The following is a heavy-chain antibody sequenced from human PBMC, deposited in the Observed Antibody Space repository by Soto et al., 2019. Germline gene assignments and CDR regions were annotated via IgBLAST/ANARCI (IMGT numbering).Heavy chain of an antibody. V-gene: IGHV1-69*01. Sequence: SVKVSCKASGGPLTSYAISWVRQAPGQGLEWMGGIIPIFGTANYAQKFQGRVTITADESTSTAYMELSSLRSEDTAVYYCPRVCELDDFCWGEGTLVTV. D-gene: IGHD3-3*01. CDR2: IIPIFGTA. CDR3: PRVCELDDFC. J-gene: IGHJ4*02. CDR1: GGPLTSYA.